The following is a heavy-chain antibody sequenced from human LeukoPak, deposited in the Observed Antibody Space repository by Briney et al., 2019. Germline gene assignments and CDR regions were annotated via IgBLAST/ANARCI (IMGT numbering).Heavy chain of an antibody. D-gene: IGHD3-10*01. CDR1: GGSISSSIYY. V-gene: IGHV4-39*07. Sequence: SETLSLTCTVSGGSISSSIYYWGWIRQPPGKGLEWIGSIYYSGSTTYNPSLKSRVTISVDTSKNQFSLRLSSVTAADTAVYYCAREGGYGSGFLAYWGQGALVTVSS. CDR2: IYYSGST. J-gene: IGHJ4*02. CDR3: AREGGYGSGFLAY.